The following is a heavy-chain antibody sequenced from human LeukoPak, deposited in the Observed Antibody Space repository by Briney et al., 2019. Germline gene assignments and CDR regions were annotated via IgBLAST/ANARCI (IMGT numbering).Heavy chain of an antibody. CDR3: ARVGDGLDAFDI. CDR1: GGSISSYY. CDR2: IYYSGST. V-gene: IGHV4-59*01. J-gene: IGHJ3*02. D-gene: IGHD5-24*01. Sequence: SQTLFLTCTVSGGSISSYYWSWIRQPPGKGLEWIGYIYYSGSTNYNPSLKSRVTISVDTSKNQFSLKLCSVTAADTAVYYCARVGDGLDAFDIWGQGTMVTVSS.